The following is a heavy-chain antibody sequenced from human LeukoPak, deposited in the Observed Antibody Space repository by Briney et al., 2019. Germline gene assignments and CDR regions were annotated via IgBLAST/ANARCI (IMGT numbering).Heavy chain of an antibody. J-gene: IGHJ4*02. CDR3: ARCGSSGWYIVY. CDR1: GFSFSSYA. Sequence: QPGGSLRLSCAASGFSFSSYAMSWVRQAPGKGLEWVSAISGSGGTSTYYADSVKGRFTISRDNSKNTLYLQMNSLRAEDTAVYYCARCGSSGWYIVYWGQGTLVTVSS. V-gene: IGHV3-23*01. D-gene: IGHD6-19*01. CDR2: ISGSGGTST.